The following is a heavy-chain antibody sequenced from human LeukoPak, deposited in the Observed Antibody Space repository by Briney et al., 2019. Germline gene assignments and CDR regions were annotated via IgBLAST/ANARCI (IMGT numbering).Heavy chain of an antibody. CDR3: AKKYYDSNGSVDH. Sequence: GGSLRLSCAASGFTFSSYAMSWVRQAPGKGLEWVSAISGSGGTTHYADSVKGRFTISRDNSKNTLYLQTNSLRAEDTAVYYCAKKYYDSNGSVDHWGQGTLVTVSS. V-gene: IGHV3-23*01. CDR1: GFTFSSYA. J-gene: IGHJ4*02. CDR2: ISGSGGTT. D-gene: IGHD3-22*01.